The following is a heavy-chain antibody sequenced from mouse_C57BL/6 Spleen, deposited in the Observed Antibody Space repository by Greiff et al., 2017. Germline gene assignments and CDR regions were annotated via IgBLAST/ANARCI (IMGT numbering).Heavy chain of an antibody. CDR1: GYTFTSYR. J-gene: IGHJ3*01. CDR3: TSGDDYDARFAY. Sequence: QVQLQQPGAELVKPGASVKLSCKASGYTFTSYRMHWVKQRPGQGLEWIGMIHPNSGSTNYNEKFKSKATLTVDKSSSTAYMQLSSLTSEDSAVYYCTSGDDYDARFAYWGHGSLVTVSA. D-gene: IGHD2-4*01. V-gene: IGHV1-64*01. CDR2: IHPNSGST.